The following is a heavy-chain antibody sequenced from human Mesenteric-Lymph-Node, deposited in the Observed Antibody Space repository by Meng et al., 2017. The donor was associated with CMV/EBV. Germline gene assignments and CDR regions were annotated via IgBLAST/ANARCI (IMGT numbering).Heavy chain of an antibody. CDR3: ARTHVGALDY. Sequence: SETLSLTCTVSGGSVTSESYYWSWIRQPPGKGLEWIGYIYYSGGTNYNPSLKSRVAISVDTSKNQFSLKLSSATAADTAVYYCARTHVGALDYWGQGTLVTVSS. CDR1: GGSVTSESYY. J-gene: IGHJ4*02. D-gene: IGHD1-26*01. V-gene: IGHV4-61*01. CDR2: IYYSGGT.